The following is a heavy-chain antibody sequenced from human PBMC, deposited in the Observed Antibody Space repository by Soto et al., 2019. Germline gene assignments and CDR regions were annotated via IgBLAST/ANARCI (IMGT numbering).Heavy chain of an antibody. Sequence: GGSRTLSCKGSGFTFRVYAISGVRHGPGQGLQWVGFMRAKAFGGPTEYAPFVKGRLTISRDDSKSVAYLQMNSLETEDTAVYYYTREGAYTSPPYYYFYAMDVWGQGTRVTVSS. V-gene: IGHV3-49*04. CDR3: TREGAYTSPPYYYFYAMDV. CDR2: MRAKAFGGPT. CDR1: GFTFRVYA. D-gene: IGHD2-2*01. J-gene: IGHJ6*01.